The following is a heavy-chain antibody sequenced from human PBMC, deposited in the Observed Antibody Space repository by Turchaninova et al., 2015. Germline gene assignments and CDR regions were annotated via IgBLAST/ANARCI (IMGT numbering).Heavy chain of an antibody. CDR2: IKPNKGGT. V-gene: IGHV1-2*06. CDR3: AREATIGCYMFDH. J-gene: IGHJ4*02. Sequence: QALLVQYGAALQKPGASVNVSRTASGYTFTGSYLHWVRKAPKKGRGWRGRIKPNKGGTNYPKKFQDRVTMTRDTSIKTAYMELSSLRTDDAAVYYCAREATIGCYMFDHWGQGTLVAVSS. D-gene: IGHD5-12*01. CDR1: GYTFTGSY.